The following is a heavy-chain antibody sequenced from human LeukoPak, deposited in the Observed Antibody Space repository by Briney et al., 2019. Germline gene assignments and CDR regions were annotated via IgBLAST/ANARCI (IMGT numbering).Heavy chain of an antibody. Sequence: PGGSLRLSCAASGFTFSSYSMNWVRQAPGKGLEWVSAISGSGGSTYYADSVKGRFTISRDNSKNTLYLQMNSLRAEDTAVYYCAKRSPWTTVVTPGYYFDYWGQGTLVTVSS. CDR3: AKRSPWTTVVTPGYYFDY. V-gene: IGHV3-23*01. CDR1: GFTFSSYS. J-gene: IGHJ4*02. D-gene: IGHD4-23*01. CDR2: ISGSGGST.